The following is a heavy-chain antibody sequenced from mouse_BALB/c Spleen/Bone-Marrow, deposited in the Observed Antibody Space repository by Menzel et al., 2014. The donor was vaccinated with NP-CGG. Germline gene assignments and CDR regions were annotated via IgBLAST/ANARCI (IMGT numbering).Heavy chain of an antibody. J-gene: IGHJ2*01. V-gene: IGHV5-12-1*01. CDR1: GFAFXSYD. D-gene: IGHD1-1*01. CDR2: ISSGGGST. Sequence: EVKLQESGGGLVKPGGSLKLSCAASGFAFXSYDMSWVRQTPEKRLEWVAYISSGGGSTYYPDTVKGRFTISRDNAKNTLYLQMSSLKSEDTAMYYCAREVLRDYFDYWGQGTTLTVSS. CDR3: AREVLRDYFDY.